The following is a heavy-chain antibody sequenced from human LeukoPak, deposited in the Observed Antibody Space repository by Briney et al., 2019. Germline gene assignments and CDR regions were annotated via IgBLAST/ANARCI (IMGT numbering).Heavy chain of an antibody. V-gene: IGHV4-4*02. J-gene: IGHJ4*02. CDR1: GGSISSSNW. CDR2: IYHSGST. Sequence: SETLSLTCAVSGGSISSSNWWSWVRQPPGKGLEWIGAIYHSGSTNYNPSLKSRVTISVDKSKNQFSLKLSSVTAADTAVYYCANSGYASAFDYWGQGTLVTVSS. D-gene: IGHD5-12*01. CDR3: ANSGYASAFDY.